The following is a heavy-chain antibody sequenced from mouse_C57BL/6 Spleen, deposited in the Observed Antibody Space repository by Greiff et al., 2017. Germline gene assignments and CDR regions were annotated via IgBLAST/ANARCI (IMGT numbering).Heavy chain of an antibody. Sequence: VQLQESGPGLVQPSQSLSITCTVSGFSLTSYGVHWVRQSPGKGLEWLGVIWSGGSTDYNAAFISRLSISKDNSKSQVFFKMNSLQADDTAIYYCASPDYYGYAMDYWGQGTSVTVSS. CDR2: IWSGGST. V-gene: IGHV2-2*01. CDR1: GFSLTSYG. J-gene: IGHJ4*01. D-gene: IGHD1-1*01. CDR3: ASPDYYGYAMDY.